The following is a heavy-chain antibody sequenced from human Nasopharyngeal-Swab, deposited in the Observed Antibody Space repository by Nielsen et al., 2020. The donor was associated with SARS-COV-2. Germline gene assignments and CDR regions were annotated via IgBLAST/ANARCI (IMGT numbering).Heavy chain of an antibody. CDR1: GSTLSSYG. CDR3: ARAFPGSSGWYPFDC. J-gene: IGHJ4*02. V-gene: IGHV3-48*04. D-gene: IGHD6-19*01. Sequence: SVTMSCAACGSTLSSYGMDWVRLAPGKGLEWVSYISSSSSTIYYADSVKGRFTISRDNAKNSLYLQMNSLRAEDTAVYYCARAFPGSSGWYPFDCWGQGTLVTVSS. CDR2: ISSSSSTI.